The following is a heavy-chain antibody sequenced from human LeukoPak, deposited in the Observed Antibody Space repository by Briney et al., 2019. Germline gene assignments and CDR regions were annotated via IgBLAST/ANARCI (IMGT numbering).Heavy chain of an antibody. CDR2: IIPILGIA. CDR3: ARGIAVANWFDH. Sequence: GASVKVSCKASGGIFSSYAISWVRQAPGQGLEWVGRIIPILGIANYAQKLQGRVTITADKSTSTAYMELSSLRSEDTAVYYCARGIAVANWFDHWGQGTLVTVSS. D-gene: IGHD6-19*01. J-gene: IGHJ5*02. V-gene: IGHV1-69*04. CDR1: GGIFSSYA.